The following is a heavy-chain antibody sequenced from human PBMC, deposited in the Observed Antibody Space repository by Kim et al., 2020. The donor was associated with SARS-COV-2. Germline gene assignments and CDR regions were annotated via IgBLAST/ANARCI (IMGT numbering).Heavy chain of an antibody. V-gene: IGHV1-69*02. Sequence: YAQKFQGRVTITADKSTSTAYMELSSLRSEDTAVYYCASSGTGYSYSFDPWGQGTLVTVSS. CDR3: ASSGTGYSYSFDP. D-gene: IGHD5-18*01. J-gene: IGHJ5*02.